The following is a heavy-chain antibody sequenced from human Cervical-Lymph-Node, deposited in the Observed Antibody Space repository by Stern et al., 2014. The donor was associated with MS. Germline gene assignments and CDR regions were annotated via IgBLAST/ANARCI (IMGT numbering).Heavy chain of an antibody. Sequence: VKLVESGAAVKKPGASVKVSCKASGYNFTGFYMHWARQAPGQGLEWVGRTNGYSGDSKHEQKFQGQVTLVRETSIRTSDVGISGLRSDDTAMYYCSTACYAGIDIWGQGTTVTVSS. CDR3: STACYAGIDI. J-gene: IGHJ3*02. V-gene: IGHV1-2*06. CDR2: TNGYSGDS. D-gene: IGHD2-2*01. CDR1: GYNFTGFY.